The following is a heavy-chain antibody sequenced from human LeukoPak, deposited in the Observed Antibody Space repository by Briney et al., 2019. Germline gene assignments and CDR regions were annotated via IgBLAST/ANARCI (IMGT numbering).Heavy chain of an antibody. CDR2: ISSSGSTI. V-gene: IGHV3-48*03. Sequence: GGSLRLSCVTSGFTFSSYGMHWVRQAPGKGLEWVSYISSSGSTIYYADSVKGRFTISRDNAKNSLYLQMNSLRAEDTAVYYCARGGVYYDILTGYYPNDYWGQGTLVTVSS. CDR3: ARGGVYYDILTGYYPNDY. D-gene: IGHD3-9*01. J-gene: IGHJ4*02. CDR1: GFTFSSYG.